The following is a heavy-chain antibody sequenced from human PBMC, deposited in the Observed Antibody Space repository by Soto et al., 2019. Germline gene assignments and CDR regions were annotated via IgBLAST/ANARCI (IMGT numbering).Heavy chain of an antibody. CDR2: ISGSGENT. D-gene: IGHD6-19*01. Sequence: PGGSLRLSCAGSGFSFSSYGMSWVRQAPGKGLEWVSGISGSGENTDYADSVKGRFTISRDNAKNTLYLQMNSLRAEDTAVYYCARISSGKIPNRGGYFDYWGQGTLVTVSS. CDR1: GFSFSSYG. V-gene: IGHV3-23*01. CDR3: ARISSGKIPNRGGYFDY. J-gene: IGHJ4*02.